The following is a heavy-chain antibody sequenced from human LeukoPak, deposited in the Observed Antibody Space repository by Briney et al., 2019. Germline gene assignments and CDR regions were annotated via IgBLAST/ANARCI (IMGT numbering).Heavy chain of an antibody. D-gene: IGHD3-22*01. CDR1: GGTFSSYA. V-gene: IGHV1-69*05. CDR3: ARDLNGANYYDSRSDAFDI. J-gene: IGHJ3*02. CDR2: IIPIFGTA. Sequence: SVKVSCKASGGTFSSYAISWVRQAPGQGLEWMGGIIPIFGTANYAQKFQGRVTITTDESTSTAYMELSSLRSEDTAVYYCARDLNGANYYDSRSDAFDIWGQGTMVTVSS.